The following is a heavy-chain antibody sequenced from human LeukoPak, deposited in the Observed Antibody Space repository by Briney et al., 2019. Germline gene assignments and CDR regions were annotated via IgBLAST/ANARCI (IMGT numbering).Heavy chain of an antibody. J-gene: IGHJ4*02. Sequence: ASVKVSCKVSGYTLTELSMHWVRQAPGKGLEWKGGFDPEDGETIYAQKFQGRVTMTEDTSTDTAYMELSSLRSEDTAVYYCATRRGIAVAGSGLTVDWGQGTLVTVSS. CDR2: FDPEDGET. V-gene: IGHV1-24*01. CDR1: GYTLTELS. D-gene: IGHD6-19*01. CDR3: ATRRGIAVAGSGLTVD.